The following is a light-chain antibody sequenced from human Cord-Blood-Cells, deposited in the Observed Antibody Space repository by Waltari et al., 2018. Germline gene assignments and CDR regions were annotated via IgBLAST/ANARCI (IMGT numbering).Light chain of an antibody. J-gene: IGKJ4*01. V-gene: IGKV1-5*03. Sequence: DIQMTQSPSTLSASVGDRVTITCRASQSISSWLAWYQQKPGKAPKLLIYKASSLESGVPSRFSGSGSGTEFTLTISSLHPDDFATYYCQQYNSYLTFGGGTKVEIK. CDR3: QQYNSYLT. CDR2: KAS. CDR1: QSISSW.